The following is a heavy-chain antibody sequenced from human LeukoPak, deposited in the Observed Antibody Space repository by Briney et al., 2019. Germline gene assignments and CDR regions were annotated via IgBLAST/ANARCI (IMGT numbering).Heavy chain of an antibody. J-gene: IGHJ4*02. CDR3: ARLSMTSYGKYYFEY. CDR1: GFTFSNYA. D-gene: IGHD3-10*01. Sequence: GGSLRLSCAASGFTFSNYAMEWVRQAPGKGLEWVSSLSSTSINIYYADSVKGRFTISRDNAKNSLYLQMNSLRAEDTAVYHCARLSMTSYGKYYFEYWGQGTLVTVSS. CDR2: LSSTSINI. V-gene: IGHV3-21*01.